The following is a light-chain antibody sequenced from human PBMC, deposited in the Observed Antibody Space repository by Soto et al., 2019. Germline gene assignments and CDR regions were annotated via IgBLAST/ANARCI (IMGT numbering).Light chain of an antibody. CDR1: QSLSGRY. Sequence: LTQSPGTLALSPGEGATLSCRASQSLSGRYLAWYQQKPGQAPRLLIYGASTMATGIPARFRGSGSGTEFTLTISSLQSEDFEVYYCQQYKNWPITFGQGTRLENK. V-gene: IGKV3D-15*01. CDR3: QQYKNWPIT. J-gene: IGKJ5*01. CDR2: GAS.